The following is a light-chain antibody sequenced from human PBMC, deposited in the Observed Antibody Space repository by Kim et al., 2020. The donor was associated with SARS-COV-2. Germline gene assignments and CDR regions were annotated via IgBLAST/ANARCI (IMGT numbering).Light chain of an antibody. Sequence: ASVGDRVTITCQASQDISTRLNWYLQRPGKPPKLLIYDAFNVEVGVPARFSGRGSGRDFTLTISRLQPEDIGTYYCQQYEILPPVTFGGGTKLEI. V-gene: IGKV1-33*01. J-gene: IGKJ4*01. CDR2: DAF. CDR1: QDISTR. CDR3: QQYEILPPVT.